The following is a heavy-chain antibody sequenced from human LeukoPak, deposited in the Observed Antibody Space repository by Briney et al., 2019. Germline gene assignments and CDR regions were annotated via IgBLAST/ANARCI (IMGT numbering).Heavy chain of an antibody. CDR1: GFTFSTYS. CDR2: ISSAGTYT. V-gene: IGHV3-21*01. J-gene: IGHJ1*01. Sequence: NPGGSLRLSCAASGFTFSTYSMNWVRQAPGKGLEWVSSISSAGTYTHYADSVKGRFTISRDNAKNTLYLQMNSLRADDTAVYYCARTEALSVGYFQHWGQGTLVTVSS. CDR3: ARTEALSVGYFQH. D-gene: IGHD2-2*01.